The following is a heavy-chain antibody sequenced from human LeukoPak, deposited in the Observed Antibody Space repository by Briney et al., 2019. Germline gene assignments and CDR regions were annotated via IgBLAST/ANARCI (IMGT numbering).Heavy chain of an antibody. Sequence: SETLSLTCAVYGGSFRVYYWSWVRQPPGKGLEGIEEINHSGSTNYNPSLKSRFTISVDTSKNQSSLTLRSVTAADTAVYYCASPSGDILTGYYGLWGQGTLVTVSS. V-gene: IGHV4-34*01. CDR3: ASPSGDILTGYYGL. J-gene: IGHJ4*02. CDR1: GGSFRVYY. D-gene: IGHD3-9*01. CDR2: INHSGST.